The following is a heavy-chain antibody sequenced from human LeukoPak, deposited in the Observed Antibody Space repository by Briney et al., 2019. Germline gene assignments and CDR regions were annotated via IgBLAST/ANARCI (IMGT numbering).Heavy chain of an antibody. V-gene: IGHV4-34*01. J-gene: IGHJ4*02. CDR3: ARSSFAATNIYSYFDY. CDR2: INHSGST. CDR1: GGSFSGYY. Sequence: SETLSLTCAVYGGSFSGYYRSWIRQPPGKGLEWIGEINHSGSTNYNPSLKSRVTISVDTSKNQFSLKLSSVTAADTAVYYCARSSFAATNIYSYFDYWGQGTLVTVSS. D-gene: IGHD5-12*01.